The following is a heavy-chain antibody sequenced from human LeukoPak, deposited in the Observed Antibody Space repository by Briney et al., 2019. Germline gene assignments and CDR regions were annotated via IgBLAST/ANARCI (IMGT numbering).Heavy chain of an antibody. CDR1: GFTFDDYA. V-gene: IGHV3-9*01. CDR3: AKGGSGSYSLGAFDI. Sequence: GRSLRLSCAASGFTFDDYAMHWVRQAPGKGLEWVSGISWNSGSIGYADSVKGRFTISRDNAKNSLHLQMNSLRAEDTALYYCAKGGSGSYSLGAFDIWGQGTMVTVSS. CDR2: ISWNSGSI. D-gene: IGHD3-10*01. J-gene: IGHJ3*02.